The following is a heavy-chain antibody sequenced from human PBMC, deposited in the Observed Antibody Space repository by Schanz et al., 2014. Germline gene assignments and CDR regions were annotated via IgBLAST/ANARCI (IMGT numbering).Heavy chain of an antibody. V-gene: IGHV3-11*06. CDR3: ARSYSSGWYPYYYGMDV. CDR1: GFTFSDYY. D-gene: IGHD6-19*01. Sequence: HVQLVESRGGVVQPGGSLRLSCAASGFTFSDYYMSWIRQAPGKGLEWVSYISSSSSYTNYADSVKGRFTISRDNAKNSLYLQMNSLRAEDTAVYYCARSYSSGWYPYYYGMDVWGQGTTVTVSS. J-gene: IGHJ6*02. CDR2: ISSSSSYT.